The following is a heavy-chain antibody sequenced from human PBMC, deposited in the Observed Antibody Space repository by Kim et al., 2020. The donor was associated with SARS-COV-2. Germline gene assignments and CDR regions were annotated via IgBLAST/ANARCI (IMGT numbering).Heavy chain of an antibody. CDR1: GGSISSYY. V-gene: IGHV4-59*01. D-gene: IGHD6-6*01. Sequence: SETLSLTCTVSGGSISSYYWSWIRQPPGKGLEWIGYIYYSGSTNYNPSLKSRVTISVDTSKNQFSLKLSSVTAADTAVYYCAGTYSSSDYWGQGTLVTVSS. J-gene: IGHJ4*02. CDR2: IYYSGST. CDR3: AGTYSSSDY.